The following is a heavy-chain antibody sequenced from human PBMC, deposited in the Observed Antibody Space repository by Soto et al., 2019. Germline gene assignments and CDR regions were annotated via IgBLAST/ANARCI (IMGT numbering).Heavy chain of an antibody. D-gene: IGHD1-7*01. CDR2: ISWNSGSI. J-gene: IGHJ4*02. CDR1: GFTFDDYA. CDR3: AKDIDHNWNYVFGY. Sequence: EVQLVESGGGLVQPGRSLRLSCAASGFTFDDYAMHWVRQAPGKGLEWVSGISWNSGSIGYADSVKGRFTISRDNAKNSLYLQMNSLRAEDTALYYCAKDIDHNWNYVFGYWGQGTLVTVSS. V-gene: IGHV3-9*01.